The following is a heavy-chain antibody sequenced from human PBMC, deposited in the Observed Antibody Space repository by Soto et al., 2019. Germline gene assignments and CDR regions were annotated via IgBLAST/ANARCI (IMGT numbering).Heavy chain of an antibody. CDR2: INHSGST. CDR1: GGSFSGYY. V-gene: IGHV4-34*09. CDR3: ARDYRDQYFDP. Sequence: PSETLSLTCAVYGGSFSGYYWTWIRQPPGKGLEWIGEINHSGSTYYNPSLKSRATISIDTSKNHFSLKMSSVTAADTAVYYCARDYRDQYFDPWGQGTLVTVSS. J-gene: IGHJ5*02. D-gene: IGHD2-2*01.